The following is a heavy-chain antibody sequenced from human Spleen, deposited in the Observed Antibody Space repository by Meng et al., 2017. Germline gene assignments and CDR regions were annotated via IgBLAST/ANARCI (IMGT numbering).Heavy chain of an antibody. CDR3: TRDGYLDCSRTNCFDY. CDR1: GYTFTGYY. CDR2: INPNSGGT. J-gene: IGHJ4*02. Sequence: VQRVQSGAEVKKPGSSVKVSCKASGYTFTGYYMHWVRQAPGQGLEWMGWINPNSGGTNYAQKFQGRVTITADESTSTAYMELSSLRSEDTAVYYCTRDGYLDCSRTNCFDYWGQGALVTVSS. V-gene: IGHV1-2*02. D-gene: IGHD2-2*01.